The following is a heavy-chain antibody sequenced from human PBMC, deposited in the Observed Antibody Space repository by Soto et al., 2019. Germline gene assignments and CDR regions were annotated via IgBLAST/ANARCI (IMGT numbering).Heavy chain of an antibody. V-gene: IGHV3-23*01. CDR1: GFTFTRYS. Sequence: PGGSLRLSCAASGFTFTRYSMNWVRQAPGKGLEWVSAISGSGTTTFYADSVQGRFTISRDNSMNTLYLQMNSLRIEDTAVYYCAHPRGYGVFDAYDIWGQGTMVT. J-gene: IGHJ3*02. CDR2: ISGSGTTT. D-gene: IGHD4-17*01. CDR3: AHPRGYGVFDAYDI.